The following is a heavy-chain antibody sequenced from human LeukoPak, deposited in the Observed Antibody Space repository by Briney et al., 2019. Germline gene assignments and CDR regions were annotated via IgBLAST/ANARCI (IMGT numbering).Heavy chain of an antibody. CDR3: ARLGPVEMSTGRAFDI. V-gene: IGHV4-59*08. CDR1: GGSISPYY. J-gene: IGHJ3*02. D-gene: IGHD5-24*01. CDR2: IYYSGST. Sequence: SETLSPTCTVSGGSISPYYWSWIRQPPGKGLEWIGFIYYSGSTNYNPSLKSRVTISVDTSKNHFSLKLSSLTAADTAVYYCARLGPVEMSTGRAFDIWGQGTMVTVSS.